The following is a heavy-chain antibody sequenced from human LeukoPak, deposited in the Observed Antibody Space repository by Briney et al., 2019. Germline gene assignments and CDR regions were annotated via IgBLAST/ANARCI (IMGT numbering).Heavy chain of an antibody. J-gene: IGHJ1*01. D-gene: IGHD6-19*01. V-gene: IGHV4-59*01. Sequence: SETLSLTCNVSGASLSNYYWSWIRQPPGKGLEWVGYISYSGSTNYNPSLKSRVTISLDTSNNQLSLTLSSVTAADTAVYFCARESRGLYFVFQHWGQGTLVTVSS. CDR2: ISYSGST. CDR3: ARESRGLYFVFQH. CDR1: GASLSNYY.